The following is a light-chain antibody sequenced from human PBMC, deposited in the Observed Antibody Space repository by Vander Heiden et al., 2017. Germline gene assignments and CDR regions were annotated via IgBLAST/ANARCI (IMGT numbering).Light chain of an antibody. CDR3: QVWDSNRDQFVV. CDR2: DDT. CDR1: SMEEKR. V-gene: IGLV3-21*02. Sequence: SYVLTQAPSVSVAPGQPARITCGGNSMEEKRVHWYQQKPGQAPVLVVYDDTDRPSGIPDRFSGSNSGNTATLPITRVEAGDEADFYCQVWDSNRDQFVVFGGGTKLTVL. J-gene: IGLJ2*01.